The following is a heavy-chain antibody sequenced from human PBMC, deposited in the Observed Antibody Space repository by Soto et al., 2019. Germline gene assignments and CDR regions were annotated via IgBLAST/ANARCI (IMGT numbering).Heavy chain of an antibody. V-gene: IGHV4-31*03. J-gene: IGHJ3*02. CDR3: ARALRSMIVVLRASFGDAFDI. Sequence: KPSETLSLTCTVSGVSISSGGYYWSWIRQHPGKGLEWIGYIYYSGSTYYNPSLKSRVTMSVDTSKNQFSLKLSSVTAADTAVYYCARALRSMIVVLRASFGDAFDIWGQGTMVTVSS. D-gene: IGHD3-22*01. CDR2: IYYSGST. CDR1: GVSISSGGYY.